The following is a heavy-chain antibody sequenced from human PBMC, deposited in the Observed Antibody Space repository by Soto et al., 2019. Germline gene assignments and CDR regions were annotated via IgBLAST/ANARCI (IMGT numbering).Heavy chain of an antibody. J-gene: IGHJ3*02. Sequence: ASVKVSCKASGYTFTSYGISWVRQAPGQGLERMGWISAYNGNTNYAQKLQGRVTMTTDTSTSTAYMELRSLRSDDTAVYYCAREAPWELLRLYAFDIWGQGTMVTVSS. D-gene: IGHD1-26*01. CDR1: GYTFTSYG. V-gene: IGHV1-18*01. CDR3: AREAPWELLRLYAFDI. CDR2: ISAYNGNT.